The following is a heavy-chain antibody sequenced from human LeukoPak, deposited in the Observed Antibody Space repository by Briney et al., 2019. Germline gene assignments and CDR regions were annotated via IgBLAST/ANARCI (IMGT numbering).Heavy chain of an antibody. CDR2: IAPSSGST. V-gene: IGHV1-46*01. Sequence: ASVKVSCKASGYTFTHYYIHWVRQAPGQGLEWMGMIAPSSGSTSYAQKFLGRVTMTRDTSTTTVHMELSSLRSDDTAVYYCARDYRIDGYNRGVDRWGQGTLVTVSS. CDR1: GYTFTHYY. CDR3: ARDYRIDGYNRGVDR. D-gene: IGHD5-24*01. J-gene: IGHJ5*02.